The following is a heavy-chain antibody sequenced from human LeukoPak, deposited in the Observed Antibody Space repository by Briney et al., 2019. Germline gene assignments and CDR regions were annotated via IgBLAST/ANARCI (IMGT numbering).Heavy chain of an antibody. J-gene: IGHJ5*02. CDR3: ARIWVTDNWFDP. Sequence: SETLSLTCTVSGGSISSSSYYWGWIRQPPGKGLEWIGSIYYSGSTYYNPSLKSRVTISVDTSKNQFSLKLSSVTAADTAVYHCARIWVTDNWFDPWGQGTLVTVSS. CDR2: IYYSGST. V-gene: IGHV4-39*01. D-gene: IGHD2-21*02. CDR1: GGSISSSSYY.